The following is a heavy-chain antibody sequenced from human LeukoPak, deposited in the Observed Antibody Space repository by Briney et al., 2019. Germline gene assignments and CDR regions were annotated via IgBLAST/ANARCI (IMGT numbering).Heavy chain of an antibody. J-gene: IGHJ4*02. CDR3: ARERGSSGGNTNGYFDY. Sequence: PGGSLRLSCAASGFTFSNYAMSWVRQAPGKGLEWVSVISGSGGTTYSADSVKGRFTISSDNSKNTLYLQMNSLRAEDTAAYYCARERGSSGGNTNGYFDYWGQGALVTVSS. CDR1: GFTFSNYA. CDR2: ISGSGGTT. V-gene: IGHV3-23*01. D-gene: IGHD4-23*01.